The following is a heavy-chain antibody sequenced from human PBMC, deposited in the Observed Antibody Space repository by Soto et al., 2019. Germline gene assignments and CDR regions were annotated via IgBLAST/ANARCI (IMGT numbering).Heavy chain of an antibody. D-gene: IGHD3-3*01. CDR1: GGSISSGGYY. CDR3: ARDPITIFGVADYGMDV. J-gene: IGHJ6*02. Sequence: SETLSLTCTVSGGSISSGGYYWSWIRQHPGKGLEWIGYIYYSGSTYYNPSLKSRVTISVDTSKNQFSLKLSSVTAADTAVYYCARDPITIFGVADYGMDVWGQGITVTVSS. CDR2: IYYSGST. V-gene: IGHV4-31*03.